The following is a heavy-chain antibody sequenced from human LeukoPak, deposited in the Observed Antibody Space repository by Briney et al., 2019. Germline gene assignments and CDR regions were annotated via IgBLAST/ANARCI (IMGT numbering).Heavy chain of an antibody. J-gene: IGHJ4*02. V-gene: IGHV3-48*03. CDR3: ATRHDY. Sequence: GGSLRLSCAASGFSFSTYEMNWVRQAPGKGLEWVSYISSGGGTMYYADSVEGRFTISRDNAKNSVYLQMNSLRAEGTAVYYCATRHDYWGRGTLVTVSS. CDR1: GFSFSTYE. CDR2: ISSGGGTM.